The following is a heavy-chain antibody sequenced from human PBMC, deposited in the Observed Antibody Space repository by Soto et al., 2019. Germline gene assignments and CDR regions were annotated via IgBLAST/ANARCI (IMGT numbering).Heavy chain of an antibody. CDR1: WVSISSSY. CDR2: IYTSGST. D-gene: IGHD1-26*01. J-gene: IGHJ4*02. V-gene: IGHV4-4*07. CDR3: ASVNGSYLFDY. Sequence: LSLPCXVSWVSISSSYLTWILQPAGKGLEWIGRIYTSGSTNYNPSLKSRVTMSVDTSKNQFSLKLSSVTAADPAVYYCASVNGSYLFDYWGQGTLVTVSS.